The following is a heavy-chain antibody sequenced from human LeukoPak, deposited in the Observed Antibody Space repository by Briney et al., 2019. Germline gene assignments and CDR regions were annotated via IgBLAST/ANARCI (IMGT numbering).Heavy chain of an antibody. J-gene: IGHJ3*02. Sequence: GRSLRLSCAASGFTFSSYVMHWVRQAPGKGLEWVALISYDGSNEYYADSVKGRFTISRDNAKNSLYLQMNSLRAGDTAVYYCARDLYPTHDYGDYVSPFDIWGQGTMVTVSS. D-gene: IGHD4-17*01. CDR1: GFTFSSYV. CDR3: ARDLYPTHDYGDYVSPFDI. V-gene: IGHV3-30*04. CDR2: ISYDGSNE.